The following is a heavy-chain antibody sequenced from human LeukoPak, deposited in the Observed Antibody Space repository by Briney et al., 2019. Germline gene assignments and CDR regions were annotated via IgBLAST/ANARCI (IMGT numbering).Heavy chain of an antibody. Sequence: GGSLRHSCSASGFNFSDYYKSWIGQATGERLEEVSYISSSSSYTNYADSVKGRFTIPRDNAKNSLYLHMNSLRAEDTAVYYCASCSGGSCYSGSWFDPWGQGTLVTVP. CDR3: ASCSGGSCYSGSWFDP. CDR2: ISSSSSYT. V-gene: IGHV3-11*03. CDR1: GFNFSDYY. J-gene: IGHJ5*02. D-gene: IGHD2-15*01.